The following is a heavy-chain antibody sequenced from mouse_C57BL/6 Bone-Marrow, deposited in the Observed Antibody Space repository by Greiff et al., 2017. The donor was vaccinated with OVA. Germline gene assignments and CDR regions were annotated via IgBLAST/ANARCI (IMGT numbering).Heavy chain of an antibody. Sequence: EVKLVESGGGLVKPGGSLKLSCAASGFTFSDYGMHWVRQAPEKGLEWVAYISSGSSTIYSADTVKGRFTISRDNAKSTLFLQMTSLRSEDTAMYYCARRGQTAQATGAMDYWGQGTSVTVSS. CDR2: ISSGSSTI. V-gene: IGHV5-17*01. CDR1: GFTFSDYG. J-gene: IGHJ4*01. CDR3: ARRGQTAQATGAMDY. D-gene: IGHD3-2*02.